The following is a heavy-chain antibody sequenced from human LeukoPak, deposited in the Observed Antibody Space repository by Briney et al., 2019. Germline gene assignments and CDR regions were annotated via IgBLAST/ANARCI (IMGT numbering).Heavy chain of an antibody. V-gene: IGHV4-34*01. CDR2: IYHSGST. J-gene: IGHJ6*03. CDR1: GGSFSGYY. CDR3: ARSDYYGSVPYMDV. Sequence: SETLSLTCAVYGGSFSGYYWSWIRQPPGKGLEWIGSIYHSGSTYYNPSLKSRVTISVDTSKNQFSLKLSSVTAADTAVYYCARSDYYGSVPYMDVWGKGTTVTVSS. D-gene: IGHD3-10*01.